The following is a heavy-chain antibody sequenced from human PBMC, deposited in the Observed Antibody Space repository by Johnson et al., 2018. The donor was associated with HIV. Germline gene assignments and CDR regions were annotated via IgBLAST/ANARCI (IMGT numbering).Heavy chain of an antibody. CDR1: GFTFSSYA. CDR3: ARNGLIPAAKGVAFDI. V-gene: IGHV3-30*04. J-gene: IGHJ3*02. Sequence: VQLVESGGGVVQPGRSLRLSCAASGFTFSSYAMHWVRQAPGKGLEWVAGISYDGSNKYYADSVKGRFTISRDNSKNTLYLQMNSLRAEDTAVYYCARNGLIPAAKGVAFDIWGHGTTVTVSS. CDR2: ISYDGSNK. D-gene: IGHD2-2*01.